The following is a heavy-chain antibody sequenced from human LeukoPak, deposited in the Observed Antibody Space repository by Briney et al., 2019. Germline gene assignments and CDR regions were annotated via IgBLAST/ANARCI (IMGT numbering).Heavy chain of an antibody. CDR1: GFTFGDYA. V-gene: IGHV3-49*04. CDR3: TGSITIFGVVIDGDWFDP. Sequence: GGSLRLSCTASGFTFGDYAMSWVRQAPGKGLEWVGFIRSKAYGGTTEYAASVKGRFTISRDDSKSIAYLQMNSLKTEDTAVYYCTGSITIFGVVIDGDWFDPWGQGTLVTVSS. J-gene: IGHJ5*02. CDR2: IRSKAYGGTT. D-gene: IGHD3-3*01.